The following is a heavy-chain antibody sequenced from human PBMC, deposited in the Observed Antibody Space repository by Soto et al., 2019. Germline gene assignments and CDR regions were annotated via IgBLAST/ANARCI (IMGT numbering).Heavy chain of an antibody. V-gene: IGHV1-69*13. CDR3: ARDVPLNYYDSTYSYYALDV. D-gene: IGHD3-22*01. J-gene: IGHJ6*02. CDR2: IIPFFKGT. Sequence: AVKVSCKASGGAFSGHAISWLRQAPGQGLEWMGQIIPFFKGTKYAQKFQGRVTITADDSTSTAYMDLSSLTSEDTAVYYCARDVPLNYYDSTYSYYALDVWGQGTTVTVSS. CDR1: GGAFSGHA.